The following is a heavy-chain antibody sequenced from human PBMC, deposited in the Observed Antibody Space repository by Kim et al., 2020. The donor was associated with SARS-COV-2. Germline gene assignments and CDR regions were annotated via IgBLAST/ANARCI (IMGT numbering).Heavy chain of an antibody. CDR3: ARENEGYGSGSYPYFDY. J-gene: IGHJ4*02. D-gene: IGHD3-10*01. V-gene: IGHV4-31*03. Sequence: SETLSLTCTVSGGSISSGGYYWSWIRQHPGKGLEWIGYIYYSGSTYYNPSLKSRVTISVDTSKNQFSLKLSSVTAADTAVYYCARENEGYGSGSYPYFDYWGQGTLVTVSS. CDR2: IYYSGST. CDR1: GGSISSGGYY.